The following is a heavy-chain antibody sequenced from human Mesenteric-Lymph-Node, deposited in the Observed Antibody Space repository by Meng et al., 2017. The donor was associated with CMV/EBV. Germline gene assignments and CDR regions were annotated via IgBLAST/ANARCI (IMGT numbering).Heavy chain of an antibody. CDR1: GFTFGDYA. J-gene: IGHJ4*02. Sequence: GESLKISCTASGFTFGDYAMSWVRQAPGKGLEWVGFIRSKAYGGTTEYAASVKGRFTISRDDSKSIAYLQMNSLKTEDTAVYYCTRIDSSGFDYWGQGTLVTVS. D-gene: IGHD3-22*01. CDR2: IRSKAYGGTT. CDR3: TRIDSSGFDY. V-gene: IGHV3-49*04.